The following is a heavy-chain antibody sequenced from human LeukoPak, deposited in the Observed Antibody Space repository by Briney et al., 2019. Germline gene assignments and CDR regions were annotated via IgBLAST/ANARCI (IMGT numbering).Heavy chain of an antibody. D-gene: IGHD1-26*01. V-gene: IGHV1-2*02. Sequence: ASVKVSCKASGYTFTSYGISWVRQVPGQGLEWMGWIKPDSRGTYYTQKFQGRVTLTRDTSISTAYMELRRLRSDDTAVYYCAREPIVGARGYYYSYMDVWGEGTTVTVS. J-gene: IGHJ6*03. CDR2: IKPDSRGT. CDR3: AREPIVGARGYYYSYMDV. CDR1: GYTFTSYG.